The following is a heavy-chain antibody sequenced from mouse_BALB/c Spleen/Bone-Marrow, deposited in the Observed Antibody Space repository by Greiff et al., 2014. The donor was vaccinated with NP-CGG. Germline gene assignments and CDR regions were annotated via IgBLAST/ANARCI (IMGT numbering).Heavy chain of an antibody. CDR1: GYTFTSYW. D-gene: IGHD1-1*01. V-gene: IGHV1S41*01. CDR3: ARGSYYYGSSSPWFAY. J-gene: IGHJ3*01. Sequence: DLVKPGASVKLSCKASGYTFTSYWINWIKQRPGQGLEWIGRIPPGSGTTXXKXXXXXXATXTVDTXSTTAYIQLSSLSSEDSAVYFCARGSYYYGSSSPWFAYWGQGTLVTVSA. CDR2: IPPGSGTT.